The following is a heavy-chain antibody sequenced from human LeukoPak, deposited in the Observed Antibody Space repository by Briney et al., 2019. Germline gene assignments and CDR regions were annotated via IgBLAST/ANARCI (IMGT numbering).Heavy chain of an antibody. Sequence: GGSLRLSCAASGFTFSSYAMSWVRQAPGKGLEWVSAISGSGGSTYYADSVKGRFTISRDNSKHPLYLQMNSLRAEDTAVYYCAKDRDILTGVPSYWGQGTLVTVSS. J-gene: IGHJ4*02. CDR1: GFTFSSYA. V-gene: IGHV3-23*01. CDR3: AKDRDILTGVPSY. D-gene: IGHD3-9*01. CDR2: ISGSGGST.